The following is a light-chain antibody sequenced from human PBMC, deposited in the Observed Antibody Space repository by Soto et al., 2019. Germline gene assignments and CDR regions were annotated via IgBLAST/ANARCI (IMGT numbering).Light chain of an antibody. V-gene: IGKV1-5*01. CDR2: DAS. CDR1: QSISSW. J-gene: IGKJ1*01. CDR3: QQYNSYSWT. Sequence: DIQMTHSPTTLSASVGDRVTITCRASQSISSWLAWYQQKPGKAPKLLIYDASSLEGGVPSRFSGSGSGTEFTLTISSLQPDDFATYYCQQYNSYSWTFGQGTKVDIK.